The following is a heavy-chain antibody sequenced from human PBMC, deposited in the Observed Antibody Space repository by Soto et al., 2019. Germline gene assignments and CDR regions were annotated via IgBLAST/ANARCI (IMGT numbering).Heavy chain of an antibody. D-gene: IGHD4-4*01. CDR3: ARVLSVTYYYYYGMDV. V-gene: IGHV4-38-2*01. J-gene: IGHJ6*02. CDR2: IYHSGST. Sequence: ETLSLTCAVSGYSISSGYYWGWIRQPPGKGLEWIGSIYHSGSTYYNPSLKSRVTITVNTSKNQFSLKLSSVTAADTAVYYCARVLSVTYYYYYGMDVWGQGTTVTVSS. CDR1: GYSISSGYY.